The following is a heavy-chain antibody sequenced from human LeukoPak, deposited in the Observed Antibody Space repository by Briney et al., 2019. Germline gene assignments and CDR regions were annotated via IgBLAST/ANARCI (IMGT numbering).Heavy chain of an antibody. CDR1: GGSLSSSSHY. D-gene: IGHD6-6*01. Sequence: SETLSLTRTVSGGSLSSSSHYWGWIRQPPGKGLEWIGYIYTSGSTNYNPSLKSRVTISVDTSKNQFSLKLSSVTAADTAVYYCASSVATRTYYYYMDVWGKGTTVTVSS. J-gene: IGHJ6*03. CDR2: IYTSGST. CDR3: ASSVATRTYYYYMDV. V-gene: IGHV4-61*05.